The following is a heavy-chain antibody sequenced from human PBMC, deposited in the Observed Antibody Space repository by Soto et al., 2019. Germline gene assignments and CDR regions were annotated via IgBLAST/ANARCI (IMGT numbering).Heavy chain of an antibody. Sequence: EVQLVEYGGGLVQPGGSLRLSCVASGFMFDSYAMNWVRQAPGNGLEWVSYISPGCDRIYYAESLKGRITISRDNARKSLSLPMNILSHEDTAVYYCTKSADSAGWGVDFWGQGPLVTV. CDR1: GFMFDSYA. CDR3: TKSADSAGWGVDF. D-gene: IGHD6-19*01. CDR2: ISPGCDRI. J-gene: IGHJ4*02. V-gene: IGHV3-48*02.